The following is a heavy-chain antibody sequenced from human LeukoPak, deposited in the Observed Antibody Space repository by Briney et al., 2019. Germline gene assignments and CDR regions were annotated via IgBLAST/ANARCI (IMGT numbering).Heavy chain of an antibody. J-gene: IGHJ4*02. CDR3: AGARYDSSGFDY. CDR2: IGTAGDT. Sequence: QPGGSLRLSCAASGFTFSSYDMHWVRQATGKGLEWASAIGTAGDTYYPGSVKGRFTISRENAKNSLYLQMNSLRAGDTAVYYCAGARYDSSGFDYWGQGTLVTVSS. CDR1: GFTFSSYD. D-gene: IGHD3-22*01. V-gene: IGHV3-13*01.